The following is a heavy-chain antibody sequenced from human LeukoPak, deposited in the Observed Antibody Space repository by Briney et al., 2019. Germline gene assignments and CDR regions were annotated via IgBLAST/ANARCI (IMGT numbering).Heavy chain of an antibody. CDR1: GFTFSSYW. Sequence: GGSLRLSCAASGFTFSSYWMHWFGQAQGKGLVWFSRINTDGSSTSYADSVKGRFTISRDNAKNTLYLQMNSLRAEDAAVYYCARAPLGGVGSGSYNYWGQGTLVTVSS. CDR2: INTDGSST. J-gene: IGHJ4*02. CDR3: ARAPLGGVGSGSYNY. V-gene: IGHV3-74*01. D-gene: IGHD3-10*01.